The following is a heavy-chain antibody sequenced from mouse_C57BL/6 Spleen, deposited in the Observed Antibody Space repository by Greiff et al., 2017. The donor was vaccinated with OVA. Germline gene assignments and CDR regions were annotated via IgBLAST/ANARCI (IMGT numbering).Heavy chain of an antibody. D-gene: IGHD2-10*02. Sequence: QVQLQQSGAELVRPGASVTLSCKASGYTFTDYEMHWVKQTPVHGLEWIGAIDPETGGTAYNQKFKGKAILTADKSSSTAYMELRSLTSEDSAVYYCKRSYGNYGDFDYWGQGTTLTVSS. CDR1: GYTFTDYE. J-gene: IGHJ2*01. V-gene: IGHV1-15*01. CDR3: KRSYGNYGDFDY. CDR2: IDPETGGT.